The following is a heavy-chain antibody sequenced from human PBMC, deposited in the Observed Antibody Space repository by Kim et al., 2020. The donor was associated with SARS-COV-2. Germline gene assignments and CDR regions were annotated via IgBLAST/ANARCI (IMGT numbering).Heavy chain of an antibody. V-gene: IGHV1-69*13. CDR2: IIPIFGTA. D-gene: IGHD3-10*01. Sequence: SVKVSCKASGGTFSSYAISWVRQAPGQGLEWMGGIIPIFGTANYAQKFQGRVTITADESTSTAYMELSSLRSEDTAVYYCARAITMVRGVISFFDYWGQGTLVTVSS. J-gene: IGHJ4*02. CDR3: ARAITMVRGVISFFDY. CDR1: GGTFSSYA.